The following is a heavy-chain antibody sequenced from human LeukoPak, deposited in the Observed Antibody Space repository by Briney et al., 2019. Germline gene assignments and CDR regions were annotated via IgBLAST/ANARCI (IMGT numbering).Heavy chain of an antibody. CDR3: ARHPTGTTRRTFDY. CDR2: INHSGST. Sequence: PSETLSLTCAVYGGSFSGYYWSWIRQPPGKGLEWIGEINHSGSTNYNPSLKSRVTISVDTSKNQFSLKLSSVTAADTAVYYCARHPTGTTRRTFDYWGQGTLVTVSS. CDR1: GGSFSGYY. D-gene: IGHD1-7*01. V-gene: IGHV4-34*01. J-gene: IGHJ4*02.